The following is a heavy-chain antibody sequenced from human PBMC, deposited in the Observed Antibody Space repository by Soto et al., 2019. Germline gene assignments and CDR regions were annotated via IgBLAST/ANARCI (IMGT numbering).Heavy chain of an antibody. CDR3: ARADTAMDPPGS. CDR1: GGSSRQSSYF. CDR2: VYYSGTP. V-gene: IGHV4-39*01. D-gene: IGHD5-18*01. Sequence: PSETLSLTCAVSGGSSRQSSYFWGWIRQPPGKGLEWIASVYYSGTPYYNPSLKSRVTISIDTSKTQISLKLKSLTAADTAVYYCARADTAMDPPGSWGQGTTVTVSS. J-gene: IGHJ6*02.